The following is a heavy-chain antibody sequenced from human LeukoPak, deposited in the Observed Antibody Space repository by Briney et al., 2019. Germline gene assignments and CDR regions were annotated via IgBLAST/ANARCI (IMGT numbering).Heavy chain of an antibody. Sequence: GGSLRLSCAASGFTFSSYAMSWVRQAPGKGLEWVSSISSSSSYIRYADSVKGRFTISRDNAKNSLYLQMNSLRAEDTAVYYCARTAAGTFYDYWGQGTLVTVSS. CDR1: GFTFSSYA. J-gene: IGHJ4*02. CDR3: ARTAAGTFYDY. V-gene: IGHV3-21*01. D-gene: IGHD6-13*01. CDR2: ISSSSSYI.